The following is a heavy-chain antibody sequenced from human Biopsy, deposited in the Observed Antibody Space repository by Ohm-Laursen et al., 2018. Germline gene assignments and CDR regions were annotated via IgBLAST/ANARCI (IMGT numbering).Heavy chain of an antibody. CDR3: ARDRGYYSDRTVPGYFDL. D-gene: IGHD3-22*01. CDR2: INPDSGVT. V-gene: IGHV1-2*02. CDR1: GYTFSGYY. J-gene: IGHJ2*01. Sequence: GASVKVSCKASGYTFSGYYMHWVRQAPGQGLEWMGWINPDSGVTNYAQKFQGRVTMTRDTSISTAYMELSRLGSDDTAIYYCARDRGYYSDRTVPGYFDLWGRGTLVTVSS.